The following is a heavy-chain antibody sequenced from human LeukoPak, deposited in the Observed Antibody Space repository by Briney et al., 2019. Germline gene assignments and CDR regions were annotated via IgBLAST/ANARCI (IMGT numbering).Heavy chain of an antibody. CDR3: ASATNYDSSGYYLDY. J-gene: IGHJ4*02. CDR2: ITDSGGTT. D-gene: IGHD3-22*01. Sequence: GGSLRLSCAASRFTFSSYAMTWVRQAPGKELEWVSAITDSGGTTFYADSVKGRFTISRDNSKNTLYLQMNSLRAEDTAVYYCASATNYDSSGYYLDYWGQGTLVTVSS. CDR1: RFTFSSYA. V-gene: IGHV3-23*01.